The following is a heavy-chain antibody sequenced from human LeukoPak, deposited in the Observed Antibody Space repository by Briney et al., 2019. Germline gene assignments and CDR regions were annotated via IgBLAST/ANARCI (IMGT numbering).Heavy chain of an antibody. CDR2: ISSNGGST. J-gene: IGHJ4*02. CDR3: TRAPPGSGWLVDD. V-gene: IGHV3-64D*09. Sequence: GGSLRLSCSASGFTFSSYTMHWVRQAPGKGLEYVSAISSNGGSTYYADSVKGRFTISRDNSKNTLHLQMSSLTAEDTAVYYCTRAPPGSGWLVDDWGQGTLVTVSS. CDR1: GFTFSSYT. D-gene: IGHD6-19*01.